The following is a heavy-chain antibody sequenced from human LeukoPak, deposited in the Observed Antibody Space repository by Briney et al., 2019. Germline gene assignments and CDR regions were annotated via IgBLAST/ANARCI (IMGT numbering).Heavy chain of an antibody. D-gene: IGHD6-19*01. CDR2: ISGSGGST. Sequence: PGGSLRLSCAASGSTFSSYAMSWVRQAPGKGLEWVSAISGSGGSTYYADSVKGRFTISRGNSKNTLYLQMNSLRAEDTAVYYCANPSRPRSGWYSPAYFPDAFDIWGQGTMVTVSS. CDR3: ANPSRPRSGWYSPAYFPDAFDI. J-gene: IGHJ3*02. CDR1: GSTFSSYA. V-gene: IGHV3-23*01.